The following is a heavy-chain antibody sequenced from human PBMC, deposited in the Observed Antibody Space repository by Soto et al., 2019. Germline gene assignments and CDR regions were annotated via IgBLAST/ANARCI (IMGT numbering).Heavy chain of an antibody. V-gene: IGHV4-59*01. D-gene: IGHD3-10*02. Sequence: PSETLSLTCTVSGGSISSYYWGWIRQPPGKGLEWIGFIYYSGSTYYNPSLKSRVTISIDTSEYQFSLKLNSVTAADTAVYYCASMIGDPVLSFDSWGQGTLVTVSS. J-gene: IGHJ5*01. CDR3: ASMIGDPVLSFDS. CDR2: IYYSGST. CDR1: GGSISSYY.